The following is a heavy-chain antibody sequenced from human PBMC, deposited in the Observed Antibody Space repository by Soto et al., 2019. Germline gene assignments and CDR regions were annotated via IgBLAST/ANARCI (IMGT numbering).Heavy chain of an antibody. CDR2: IRSKAYGGKT. V-gene: IGHV3-49*03. D-gene: IGHD3-16*01. CDR1: GFTFGDYA. J-gene: IGHJ6*03. CDR3: TRDRGHGVYMDV. Sequence: GGSLRLSCTASGFTFGDYAMSWFRQAPGKGLEWIGFIRSKAYGGKTEYAASVKGRFTISRDDSKSIAYLQMNSLKTEDTAVYYCTRDRGHGVYMDVWGKGTTVTVSS.